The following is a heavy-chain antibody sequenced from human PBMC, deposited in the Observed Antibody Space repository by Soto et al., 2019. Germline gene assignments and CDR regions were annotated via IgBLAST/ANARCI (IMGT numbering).Heavy chain of an antibody. D-gene: IGHD4-4*01. V-gene: IGHV3-23*01. CDR2: ISGRGSST. CDR1: GFTVSNNY. Sequence: PGGSLTLSCAVSGFTVSNNYMSCVLQAPGEGLEGVTGISGRGSSTYYTDSVKSRFTISRDNSKNTVILKMNSRRDEDTVVDYCVKPPVSTASYYYYNMDVWGQGTTVTVSS. J-gene: IGHJ6*03. CDR3: VKPPVSTASYYYYNMDV.